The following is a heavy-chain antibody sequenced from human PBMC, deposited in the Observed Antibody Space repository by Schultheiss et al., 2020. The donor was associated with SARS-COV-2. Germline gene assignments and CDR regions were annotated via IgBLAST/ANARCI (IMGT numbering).Heavy chain of an antibody. CDR2: ISSSSSYI. CDR3: ARDNSPGYSYGYWFDP. J-gene: IGHJ5*02. Sequence: GGSLRLSCAASGFTFSSYEMNWVRQAPGKGLEWVSSISSSSSYIYYADSVKGRFTISRDNAKNSLYLQMNSLRAEDTAVYYCARDNSPGYSYGYWFDPWGQGTLVTVSS. D-gene: IGHD5-18*01. V-gene: IGHV3-21*04. CDR1: GFTFSSYE.